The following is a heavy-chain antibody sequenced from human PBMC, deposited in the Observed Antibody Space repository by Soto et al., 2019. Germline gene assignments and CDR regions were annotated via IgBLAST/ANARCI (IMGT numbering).Heavy chain of an antibody. CDR1: GYTFTSYG. V-gene: IGHV1-18*01. D-gene: IGHD3-22*01. Sequence: GASVKVSCKASGYTFTSYGISWVRQAPGQGLGWMGWISAYNGNTNYAQKLQGRVTMTTDTSTSTAYMELRSLRSDDTAVYYCARDGNGYYDSSGYYYFDYWGQGTLVTVSS. CDR2: ISAYNGNT. J-gene: IGHJ4*02. CDR3: ARDGNGYYDSSGYYYFDY.